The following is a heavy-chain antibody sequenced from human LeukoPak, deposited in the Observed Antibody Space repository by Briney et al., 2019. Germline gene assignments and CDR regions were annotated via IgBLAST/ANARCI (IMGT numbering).Heavy chain of an antibody. J-gene: IGHJ5*02. V-gene: IGHV3-33*06. CDR3: AKGYCSGGRCYSSDWFDP. CDR2: IWYDGSNK. Sequence: GGSLRLSCAASGFTFSSYGMHWVRQAPGKGLEWVAVIWYDGSNKYYADSVKGRFTISRDNSKNTLYLQMNSLRAEDTAVYYCAKGYCSGGRCYSSDWFDPWGQGTLVTVSS. CDR1: GFTFSSYG. D-gene: IGHD2-15*01.